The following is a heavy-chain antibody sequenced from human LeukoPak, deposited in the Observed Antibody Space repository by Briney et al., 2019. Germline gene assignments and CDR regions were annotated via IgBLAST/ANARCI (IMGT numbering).Heavy chain of an antibody. J-gene: IGHJ4*02. CDR1: GGSINSYY. CDR2: IYYSGTT. CDR3: AAGDSGSYPD. D-gene: IGHD1-26*01. V-gene: IGHV4-59*01. Sequence: SETLSLTCTVSGGSINSYYWSWIRQPPGKGLEWIGYIYYSGTTNYNPSLKSRVTISVDTSKNQFSLKLSSVTAADTAVYYCAAGDSGSYPDWGQGTLVTVSS.